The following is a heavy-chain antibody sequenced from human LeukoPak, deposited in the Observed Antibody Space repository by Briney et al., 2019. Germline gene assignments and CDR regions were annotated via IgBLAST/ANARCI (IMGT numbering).Heavy chain of an antibody. D-gene: IGHD3-22*01. CDR2: MYYRGAT. CDR1: GYSISDGGYL. CDR3: ARAHDSSGYNIFDF. Sequence: TSQTLSLTCTVSGYSISDGGYLWSWVRQHPRKGLEWIGYMYYRGATYYNPSLKCRVSISVDASKNLFSLNLSSVTGADTALYYCARAHDSSGYNIFDFWGQGTLVTVSS. J-gene: IGHJ4*02. V-gene: IGHV4-31*03.